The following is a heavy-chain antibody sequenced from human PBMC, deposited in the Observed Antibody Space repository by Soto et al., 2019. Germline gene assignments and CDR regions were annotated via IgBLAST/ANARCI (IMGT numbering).Heavy chain of an antibody. V-gene: IGHV3-23*01. CDR2: ISATGGGT. D-gene: IGHD3-16*01. CDR1: GFNFSNYA. CDR3: AKDRRAGGNSAFYFDF. J-gene: IGHJ4*02. Sequence: GGSLRLSRAASGFNFSNYAMSWVRQAPGKGLEWVSLISATGGGTYYADSVKGRFTISRDNSHNTLYLQVHSLTAEDTAVYYCAKDRRAGGNSAFYFDFWGQGAQVTVSS.